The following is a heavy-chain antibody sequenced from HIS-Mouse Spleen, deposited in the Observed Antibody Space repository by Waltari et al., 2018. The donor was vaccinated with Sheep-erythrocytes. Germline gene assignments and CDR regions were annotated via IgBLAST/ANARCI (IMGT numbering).Heavy chain of an antibody. V-gene: IGHV3-21*01. CDR3: ARLDSGSYYYY. J-gene: IGHJ4*02. D-gene: IGHD1-26*01. CDR2: ISSSSSYI. Sequence: EVQLVESGGGLVKPGGSLRLSCAASGFTFSSYSMNWVRQARGKGVGWVSSISSSSSYIYYADSVKGRFTVSRDNAKNSLDLQMNSLGAEDTAVYYCARLDSGSYYYYWGQGTLVTVSS. CDR1: GFTFSSYS.